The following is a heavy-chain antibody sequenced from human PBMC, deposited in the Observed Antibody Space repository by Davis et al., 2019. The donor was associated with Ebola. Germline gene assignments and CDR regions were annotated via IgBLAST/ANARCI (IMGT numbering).Heavy chain of an antibody. CDR3: AKFPSATVI. Sequence: GESLKISCTDSVITFSSYAMTWVRQAPGKGLEWVANIKQDGSEKYYVDSVKGRFTISRDNAKNSLYLQMNSLRGEDTALYYCAKFPSATVIWGQGTLVTVSS. CDR1: VITFSSYA. D-gene: IGHD5-18*01. V-gene: IGHV3-7*01. CDR2: IKQDGSEK. J-gene: IGHJ4*02.